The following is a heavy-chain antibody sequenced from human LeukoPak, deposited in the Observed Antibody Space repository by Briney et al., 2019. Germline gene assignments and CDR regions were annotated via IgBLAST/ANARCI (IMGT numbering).Heavy chain of an antibody. D-gene: IGHD6-13*01. Sequence: ASVKVSCKASGYTFTGYYMHWVRQAPGQGLEWMGWINPNSGGTNYAQKFQGRVTMTRDTSISTAYMELSRLRSDDTAVYYCANSIAAPGTGLPYYYYGMDVWGQGTTVTVSS. J-gene: IGHJ6*02. CDR3: ANSIAAPGTGLPYYYYGMDV. V-gene: IGHV1-2*02. CDR2: INPNSGGT. CDR1: GYTFTGYY.